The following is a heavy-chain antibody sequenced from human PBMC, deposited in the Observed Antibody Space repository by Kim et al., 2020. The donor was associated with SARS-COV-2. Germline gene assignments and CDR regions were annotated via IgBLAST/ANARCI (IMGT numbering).Heavy chain of an antibody. CDR3: VKDRDTFMSPLFFDF. CDR2: ISNSGSLI. D-gene: IGHD5-18*01. V-gene: IGHV3-23*01. CDR1: GFDFSDYA. Sequence: SLRLSCAGSGFDFSDYALSWVRQIPGNGLEWVSAISNSGSLIYYADSVKDRFIISRDNSKNTVYLQMNGLRAEDTAIYYCVKDRDTFMSPLFFDFWGQGTLVTVSS. J-gene: IGHJ4*02.